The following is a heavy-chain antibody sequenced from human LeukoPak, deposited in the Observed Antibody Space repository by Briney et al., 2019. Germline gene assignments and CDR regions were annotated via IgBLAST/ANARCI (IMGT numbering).Heavy chain of an antibody. CDR3: AKTRPLDSSSWSHGDY. CDR1: GFTFSSYA. J-gene: IGHJ4*02. D-gene: IGHD6-13*01. CDR2: ISGSGDST. V-gene: IGHV3-23*01. Sequence: GGPLRLSCAASGFTFSSYAMSWVRQAPGKGLEWVSAISGSGDSTYYGDSVKGRFTISRDNSKNTLYLQMNSLRAEDTAVYYCAKTRPLDSSSWSHGDYWGQGTLVTVSS.